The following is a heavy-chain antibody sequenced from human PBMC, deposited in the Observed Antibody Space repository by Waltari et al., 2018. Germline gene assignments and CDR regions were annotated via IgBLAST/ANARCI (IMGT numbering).Heavy chain of an antibody. V-gene: IGHV3-30*18. D-gene: IGHD3-22*01. CDR2: ISYDGKNE. Sequence: QVQLVESGGGVVQPGRSLRLSCAASGFIFSDYGMHWVRQAPGKGLEWVAVISYDGKNEKFADSVKGRFSISRDDSKNTLYLQMSSLRSEDTAVYYCAKDWGTYYYDASGYAFDYWGQGTLVTVSS. CDR3: AKDWGTYYYDASGYAFDY. CDR1: GFIFSDYG. J-gene: IGHJ4*02.